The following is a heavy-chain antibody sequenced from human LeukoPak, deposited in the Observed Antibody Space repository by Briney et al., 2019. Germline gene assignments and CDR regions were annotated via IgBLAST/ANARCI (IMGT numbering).Heavy chain of an antibody. CDR2: IYYSGDT. CDR1: GAAVSDYY. Sequence: SETLSLTCTVSGAAVSDYYWSWVRQPPGKGLEWVGYIYYSGDTNYNPSLKSRVTTSVDTSKNQFSLKLSSVTAADTAVYYCARDQRGYSGYDYNWLDPWGQGTLVTVSS. CDR3: ARDQRGYSGYDYNWLDP. V-gene: IGHV4-59*02. D-gene: IGHD5-12*01. J-gene: IGHJ5*02.